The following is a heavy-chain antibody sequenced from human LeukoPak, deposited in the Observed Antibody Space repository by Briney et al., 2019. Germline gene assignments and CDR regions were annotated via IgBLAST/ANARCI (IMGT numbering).Heavy chain of an antibody. CDR2: IYYSGST. V-gene: IGHV4-59*01. CDR3: ARADIAVTMGAFDI. Sequence: SETLSLTCTVSGGSISSYYWSWIRQPPGKGLEWIGYIYYSGSTNYNPSLKSRVTISVDTSKNQFSLKLSSVTAADTAVYYCARADIAVTMGAFDIWGQGTMVTVSS. CDR1: GGSISSYY. D-gene: IGHD6-19*01. J-gene: IGHJ3*02.